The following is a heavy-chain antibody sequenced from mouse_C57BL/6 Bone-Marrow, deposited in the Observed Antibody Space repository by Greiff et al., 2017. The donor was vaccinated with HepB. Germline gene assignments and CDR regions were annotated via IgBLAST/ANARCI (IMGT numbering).Heavy chain of an antibody. CDR2: IDPSDSYT. CDR3: ARKFSMDY. CDR1: GYTFTSYW. V-gene: IGHV1-69*01. Sequence: VQLQQPGAELVMPGASVKLSCKASGYTFTSYWMHWVKQRPGQGLEWIGEIDPSDSYTNYNQKFKGKSTLTVDKSSSTAYMQLSSLTSEDSAVYYCARKFSMDYWGQGTSVTVSS. J-gene: IGHJ4*01.